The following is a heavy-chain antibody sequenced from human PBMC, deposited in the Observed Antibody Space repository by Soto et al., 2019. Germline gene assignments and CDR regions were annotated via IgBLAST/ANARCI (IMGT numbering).Heavy chain of an antibody. CDR2: ISSNGAHT. CDR1: GFTFSNYE. CDR3: AKGFEGSSNTHYYYYGMDV. D-gene: IGHD6-6*01. V-gene: IGHV3-64*01. J-gene: IGHJ6*02. Sequence: HPGGSLRLSCAASGFTFSNYEMHWVRQAPGKGLEYVSGISSNGAHTDYAKSVKGRFTISRDNSENALYLQMDSLRAEDMAVYYCAKGFEGSSNTHYYYYGMDVWGQGTTVTVSS.